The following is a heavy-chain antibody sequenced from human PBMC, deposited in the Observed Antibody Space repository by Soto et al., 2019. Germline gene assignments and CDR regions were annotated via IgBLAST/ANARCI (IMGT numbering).Heavy chain of an antibody. D-gene: IGHD3-10*01. CDR3: ARDPVRGSGRRYFDY. V-gene: IGHV3-74*01. CDR2: INSDGSST. J-gene: IGHJ4*02. Sequence: GGSLRLSCAASGFTFSSYWMHWVRQAPGKGLVWVSRINSDGSSTSYADSVKGRFTISRDNAKNTLYLQMNSLRAEDTAVYYCARDPVRGSGRRYFDYWGQGTLVTVSS. CDR1: GFTFSSYW.